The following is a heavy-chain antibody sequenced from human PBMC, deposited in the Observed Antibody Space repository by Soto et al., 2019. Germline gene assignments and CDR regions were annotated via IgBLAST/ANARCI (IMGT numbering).Heavy chain of an antibody. J-gene: IGHJ6*02. CDR2: IYPGDSDT. Sequence: PGESLKISCKGSGYSFTSYWIGWVRQMPGKGLEWMGIIYPGDSDTRYSPSFQGQVTISADKSISTAYLQWSSLKASDTAMYYCARQVAGARFYYYGMDVWGQGTTVTVSS. D-gene: IGHD6-13*01. CDR3: ARQVAGARFYYYGMDV. V-gene: IGHV5-51*01. CDR1: GYSFTSYW.